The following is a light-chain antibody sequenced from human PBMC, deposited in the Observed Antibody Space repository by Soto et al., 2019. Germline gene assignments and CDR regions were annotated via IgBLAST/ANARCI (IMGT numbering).Light chain of an antibody. V-gene: IGLV2-14*01. CDR2: DVS. Sequence: QSALTQPASVSGSPGQSITISCTGTSSDVGGYNYVSWYQQHPGKAPKLMIYDVSNRPSGVSNRFSGSKSGNTASLTISGLKAEDEADYYCSSYTSSSTLSVFGPGTKVTVL. CDR3: SSYTSSSTLSV. J-gene: IGLJ1*01. CDR1: SSDVGGYNY.